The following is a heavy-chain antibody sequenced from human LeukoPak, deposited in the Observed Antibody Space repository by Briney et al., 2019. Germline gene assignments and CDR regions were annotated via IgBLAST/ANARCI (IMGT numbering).Heavy chain of an antibody. CDR2: IIPIFGTA. CDR3: ARDRIQLSGFPLMDY. Sequence: ASVKVSCKASGGTFSSYAISWVRQATGQGLEWMGGIIPIFGTANYAQKFQGRVTITADESTSTAYMELSSLRSEDTAVYYCARDRIQLSGFPLMDYWGQGTLVTVSS. V-gene: IGHV1-69*13. J-gene: IGHJ4*02. CDR1: GGTFSSYA. D-gene: IGHD5-18*01.